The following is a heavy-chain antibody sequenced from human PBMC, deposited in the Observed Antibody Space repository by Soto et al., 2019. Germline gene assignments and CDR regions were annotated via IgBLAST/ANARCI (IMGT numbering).Heavy chain of an antibody. CDR3: ASTTLRFLEWPPAFDY. D-gene: IGHD3-3*01. CDR2: IHYSGST. CDR1: GGSISSNIYY. V-gene: IGHV4-39*01. J-gene: IGHJ4*02. Sequence: SETLSLTCTVSGGSISSNIYYWGWIRQPPGKGLEWIGNIHYSGSTYYDSSLQSRVTISIDTSKNQFSLKLSSVTAADTAVYYCASTTLRFLEWPPAFDYWGQGTLVTVSS.